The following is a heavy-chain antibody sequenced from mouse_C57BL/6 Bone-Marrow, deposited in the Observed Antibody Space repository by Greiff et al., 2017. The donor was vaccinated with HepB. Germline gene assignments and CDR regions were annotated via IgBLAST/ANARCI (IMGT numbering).Heavy chain of an antibody. Sequence: EVQLQQSGAELVKPGASVKLSCTASGFNIKDYYMHWVKQRTEQGLEWIGRIDPEDGETKYAPKFQGKATITADTSSNTDYLQRSSLTSEDTAVYYCGRYYCGHLGDCDGGGTGTTVTVSS. V-gene: IGHV14-2*01. CDR1: GFNIKDYY. CDR3: GRYYCGHLGDCDG. J-gene: IGHJ1*03. CDR2: IDPEDGET. D-gene: IGHD1-1*01.